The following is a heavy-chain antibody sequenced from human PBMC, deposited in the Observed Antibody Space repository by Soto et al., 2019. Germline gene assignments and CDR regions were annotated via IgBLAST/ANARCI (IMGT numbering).Heavy chain of an antibody. D-gene: IGHD4-4*01. CDR1: GGSVSSGSYY. CDR2: IYYSGST. Sequence: SETLSLTCTVSGGSVSSGSYYWSWIRQPPGKGLEWIGYIYYSGSTNYNPSLKSRVTISVDTSKNQFSLKLSSVTAADTAVYYCARDRNSASPRYYYYGKDVWGQGTTVTVSS. J-gene: IGHJ6*01. V-gene: IGHV4-61*01. CDR3: ARDRNSASPRYYYYGKDV.